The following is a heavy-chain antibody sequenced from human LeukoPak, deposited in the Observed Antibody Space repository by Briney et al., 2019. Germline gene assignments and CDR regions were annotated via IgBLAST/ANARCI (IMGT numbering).Heavy chain of an antibody. CDR3: ARDQPGAAADAFYI. V-gene: IGHV3-53*01. J-gene: IGHJ3*02. CDR2: IYSGSST. D-gene: IGHD6-13*01. CDR1: GFTVSSNY. Sequence: PGGSLRLSCAASGFTVSSNYMSWVRQAPGKGLEWVSVIYSGSSTYYADSVKGRFTISRDNSKNTLYLQMNSLRAEDTAVYYCARDQPGAAADAFYIWGQGTVVTVSS.